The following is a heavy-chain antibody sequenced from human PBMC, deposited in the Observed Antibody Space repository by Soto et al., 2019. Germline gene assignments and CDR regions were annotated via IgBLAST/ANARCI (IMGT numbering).Heavy chain of an antibody. CDR2: TYYRSKWFY. V-gene: IGHV6-1*01. CDR3: VRLIGNSCLDT. Sequence: PSQTLSLTCDISGESVFTNTATWDWIRQSPSSGLEWLGRTYYRSKWFYDYAVSVRSRITISPDTSNNHVYLQLNSVTPDVTAGYYCVRLIGNSCLDTWGQGTLVTVSS. CDR1: GESVFTNTAT. J-gene: IGHJ5*02.